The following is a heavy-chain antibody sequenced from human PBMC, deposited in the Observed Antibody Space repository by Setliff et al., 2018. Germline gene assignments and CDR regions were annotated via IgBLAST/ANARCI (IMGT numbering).Heavy chain of an antibody. Sequence: GESLTISCAASGFTFSDYSMNWVRQAPGKGLEWVSDISSSSSTIYYADSVKGRFTISRDNAQNSLYLQMNSLRAEDTAVYYCARSYNFWSGPALDVWGKGTTVTVPQ. V-gene: IGHV3-48*01. J-gene: IGHJ6*04. CDR3: ARSYNFWSGPALDV. CDR1: GFTFSDYS. D-gene: IGHD3-3*01. CDR2: ISSSSSTI.